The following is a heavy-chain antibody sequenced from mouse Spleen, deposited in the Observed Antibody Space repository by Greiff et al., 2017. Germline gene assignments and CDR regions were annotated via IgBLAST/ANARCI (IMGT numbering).Heavy chain of an antibody. Sequence: VQLQQSGPELVKPGASVKISCKASGYTFTDYYMNWVKQSHGKSLEWIGVINPYNGGTSYNQKFKGKATLTVDKSSSTAYMELNSLTSEDSAVYYCASTTATLFAYWGQGTLVTVSA. CDR3: ASTTATLFAY. D-gene: IGHD1-2*01. CDR1: GYTFTDYY. J-gene: IGHJ3*01. CDR2: INPYNGGT. V-gene: IGHV1-19*01.